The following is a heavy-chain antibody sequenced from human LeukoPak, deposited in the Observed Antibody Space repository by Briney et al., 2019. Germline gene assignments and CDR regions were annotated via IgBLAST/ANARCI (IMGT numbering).Heavy chain of an antibody. CDR2: INHSGST. CDR3: ARARYSSGWYRGYYFDY. Sequence: SETLSLTCAVYGGSFSGYYWSWIRQPPGKELEWIGEINHSGSTNYNPSLKSRVTISVDTSKNQFSLKLSSVTAADTAVYYCARARYSSGWYRGYYFDYWGQGTLVTVSS. V-gene: IGHV4-34*01. CDR1: GGSFSGYY. D-gene: IGHD6-19*01. J-gene: IGHJ4*02.